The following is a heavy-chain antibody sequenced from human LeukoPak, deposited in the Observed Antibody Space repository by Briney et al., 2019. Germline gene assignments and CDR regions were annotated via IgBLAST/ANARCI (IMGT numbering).Heavy chain of an antibody. Sequence: TSVKVSCTASGFTFTSSAVQWVRQARGQRLEWIGWIVVGSGNTNYAQKFQERVTITRDMSTSTAYMELSSLRSEDTAVYYCAVILGYCSGGSCLATDYFDYWGQGTLVTVSS. CDR3: AVILGYCSGGSCLATDYFDY. V-gene: IGHV1-58*01. J-gene: IGHJ4*02. CDR1: GFTFTSSA. CDR2: IVVGSGNT. D-gene: IGHD2-15*01.